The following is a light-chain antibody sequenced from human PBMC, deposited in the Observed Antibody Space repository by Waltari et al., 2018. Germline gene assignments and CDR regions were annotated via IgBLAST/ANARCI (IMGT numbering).Light chain of an antibody. CDR2: EVN. CDR3: SSYTNNNTGWV. J-gene: IGLJ3*02. V-gene: IGLV2-14*01. CDR1: SSDIGYYEY. Sequence: QSVLTQPASVSGSPGQSITISCTGTSSDIGYYEYAPWYQPPPGKAPKLMIYEVNNPPSGVSNRFSGSKSGNTASLTISRLQTEDEADYYCSSYTNNNTGWVFGGGTKVTVL.